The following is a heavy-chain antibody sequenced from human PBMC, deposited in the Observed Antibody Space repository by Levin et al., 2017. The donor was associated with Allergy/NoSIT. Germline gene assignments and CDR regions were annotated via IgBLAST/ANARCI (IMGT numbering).Heavy chain of an antibody. V-gene: IGHV1-18*01. CDR2: ISAYNGDT. Sequence: ASVKVSCKASGYSFTGYGFSWVRRAPGQGLEWMGWISAYNGDTNYAQKFQARVTMTTDTSTSTAYMELTSLRSDDTAVYYCALFTVGLGAFDIWGQGTMVTVSS. D-gene: IGHD2-21*01. CDR3: ALFTVGLGAFDI. J-gene: IGHJ3*02. CDR1: GYSFTGYG.